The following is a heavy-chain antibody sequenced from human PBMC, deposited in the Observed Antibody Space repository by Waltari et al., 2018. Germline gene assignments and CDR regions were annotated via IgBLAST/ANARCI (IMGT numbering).Heavy chain of an antibody. CDR1: GGSFSGYY. CDR2: INYSGST. CDR3: AGTPVGVTFLYFDY. V-gene: IGHV4-34*01. J-gene: IGHJ4*02. D-gene: IGHD1-26*01. Sequence: QVQLQQWGAGLLKPSETLSLTCAVYGGSFSGYYRSWIRRSPGKGLEWIGEINYSGSTNYNPSLKSRVTISIDTSKTQFSLELTSVTGADTAVYYCAGTPVGVTFLYFDYWGQGTLVTVSS.